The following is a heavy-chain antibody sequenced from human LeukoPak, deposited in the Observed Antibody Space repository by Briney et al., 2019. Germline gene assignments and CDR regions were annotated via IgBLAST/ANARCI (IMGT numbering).Heavy chain of an antibody. V-gene: IGHV3-21*01. CDR3: ARERYSIFDY. D-gene: IGHD4-11*01. Sequence: GESLRLSCAASGFTFSTYNMNWVRQAPGKGLEWVSSISSSSSYIYYADSVKGRFTISRDNAKNSLYLQMSSLRAEDTAVYYCARERYSIFDYWGQGTLVTVSS. CDR1: GFTFSTYN. J-gene: IGHJ4*02. CDR2: ISSSSSYI.